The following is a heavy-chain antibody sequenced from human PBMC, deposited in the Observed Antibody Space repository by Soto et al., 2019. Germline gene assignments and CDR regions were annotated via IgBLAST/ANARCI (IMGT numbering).Heavy chain of an antibody. Sequence: QTLSLTCAISGDSVSSSSAAWNWIRQSPSRGLEWLGRTYYRSRWYNDYAESGKSRITINPDTSKNQFSLQLNSVTPEDTAVYYCARELTYSSGWSPIDSWGQGTLGTVSS. CDR3: ARELTYSSGWSPIDS. V-gene: IGHV6-1*01. CDR1: GDSVSSSSAA. D-gene: IGHD6-19*01. J-gene: IGHJ4*02. CDR2: TYYRSRWYN.